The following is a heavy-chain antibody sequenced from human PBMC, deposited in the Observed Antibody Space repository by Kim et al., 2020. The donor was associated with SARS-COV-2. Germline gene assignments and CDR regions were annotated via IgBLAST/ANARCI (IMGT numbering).Heavy chain of an antibody. CDR3: ARDRDYVWGSYPSTV. CDR2: IYYSGST. V-gene: IGHV4-31*03. CDR1: GGSISSGGYH. Sequence: SDTLSLTCTVSGGSISSGGYHWSWIRQHPGKGLEWIGYIYYSGSTYYNPSLKSRVTISVDTSKNQFSLKLSSVTAADTAVYYCARDRDYVWGSYPSTVWGQGTTVTVSS. D-gene: IGHD3-16*01. J-gene: IGHJ6*02.